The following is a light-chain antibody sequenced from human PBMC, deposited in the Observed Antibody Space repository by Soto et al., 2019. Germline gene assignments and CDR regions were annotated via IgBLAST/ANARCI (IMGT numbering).Light chain of an antibody. V-gene: IGLV1-40*01. CDR2: GNT. CDR1: SSNIGAGYD. Sequence: QSVLTQPPSVSGAPGQRVTISCTESSSNIGAGYDVHWYQQLPGTAPKLLIYGNTNRPSGVPDRFSGSKADTSASLAITGLPAEDDADYSSQSYDASLRARVPGGEPKLTVI. J-gene: IGLJ3*02. CDR3: QSYDASLRARV.